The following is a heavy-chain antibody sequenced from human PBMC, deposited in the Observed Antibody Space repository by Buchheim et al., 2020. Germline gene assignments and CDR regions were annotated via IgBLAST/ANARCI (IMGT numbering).Heavy chain of an antibody. J-gene: IGHJ4*02. Sequence: QVQLVQSGAEVKKPGASVKVSCKASGYTFSNYHINWVRQATGQGPEWMGWVHPHNGHTGYAQKFQGRVTMTRNTSISTAYMELSSLRSEDTAVYYCARSIAVAGMVASWGQGT. V-gene: IGHV1-8*01. D-gene: IGHD6-19*01. CDR3: ARSIAVAGMVAS. CDR2: VHPHNGHT. CDR1: GYTFSNYH.